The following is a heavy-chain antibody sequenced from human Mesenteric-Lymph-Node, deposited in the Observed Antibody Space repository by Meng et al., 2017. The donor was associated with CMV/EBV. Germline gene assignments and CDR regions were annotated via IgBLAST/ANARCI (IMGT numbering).Heavy chain of an antibody. CDR1: NPRMG. D-gene: IGHD3-3*01. CDR2: IFSNDEK. J-gene: IGHJ3*01. Sequence: NPRMGVTWLRQHPGKALEWLAHIFSNDEKSYSTSLKSRLTISKDTSTLQLLLTLPNMDPLDTASYYCARIPLPYFDFWRGHCPGLDLCGQGTMVTVSS. CDR3: ARIPLPYFDFWRGHCPGLDL. V-gene: IGHV2-26*01.